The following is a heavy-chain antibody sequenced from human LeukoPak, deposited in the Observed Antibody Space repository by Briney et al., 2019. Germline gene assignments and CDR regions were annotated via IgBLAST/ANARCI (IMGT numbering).Heavy chain of an antibody. V-gene: IGHV3-23*01. CDR3: AKDGGEYYDILTGYYPRLYYMDV. Sequence: GGSLRLSCAASGFTFSIFGMSWVRQAPGKRLEWVSGITNSGENTYYADSVKGRFTISRDNSKNTLYLQMNSLRAEDTAVYYCAKDGGEYYDILTGYYPRLYYMDVWGKGTTVTISS. CDR2: ITNSGENT. CDR1: GFTFSIFG. D-gene: IGHD3-9*01. J-gene: IGHJ6*03.